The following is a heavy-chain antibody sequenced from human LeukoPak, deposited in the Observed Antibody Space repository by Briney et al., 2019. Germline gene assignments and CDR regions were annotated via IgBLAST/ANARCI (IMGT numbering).Heavy chain of an antibody. D-gene: IGHD1/OR15-1a*01. V-gene: IGHV1-2*02. J-gene: IGHJ3*01. CDR2: INPTSGAT. CDR1: GYTFTDYY. Sequence: GASVKVSCKASGYTFTDYYMHWVRQAPGQGLDWVGWINPTSGATNYAQKFQGRVTMTRDTSNNTSYMELSRLRSDDTAVYYCAREFRTTTWSFDAFDLWGQGTVVTVSS. CDR3: AREFRTTTWSFDAFDL.